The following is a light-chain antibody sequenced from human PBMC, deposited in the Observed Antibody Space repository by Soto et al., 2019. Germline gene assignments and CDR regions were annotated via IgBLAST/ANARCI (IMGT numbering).Light chain of an antibody. V-gene: IGKV3-20*01. Sequence: EIVLTQSPGTLSLSPGERATLSCRASQSVSSDYLTWYQHKPGQAPRLLIYGASIRATGIPDRFSGSGSGTDFTLTITRLEPEDFAVYYCLQFDSSQYTFGQGTKLEIK. CDR2: GAS. CDR1: QSVSSDY. CDR3: LQFDSSQYT. J-gene: IGKJ2*01.